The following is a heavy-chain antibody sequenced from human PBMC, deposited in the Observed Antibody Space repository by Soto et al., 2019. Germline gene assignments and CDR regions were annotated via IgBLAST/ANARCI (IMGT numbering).Heavy chain of an antibody. CDR3: AKDLYDYYDSSGYYLDY. CDR1: GFTFSSYG. J-gene: IGHJ4*02. Sequence: QVQLVESGGGVVQPGRSLRLSCAASGFTFSSYGMHWVRQAPGKGLEWVAVISYDGSNKYYADSVKGRFTISRDNSKNTLYLQMNSLRAEDTAVYYCAKDLYDYYDSSGYYLDYWGQGTLVTVSS. D-gene: IGHD3-22*01. V-gene: IGHV3-30*18. CDR2: ISYDGSNK.